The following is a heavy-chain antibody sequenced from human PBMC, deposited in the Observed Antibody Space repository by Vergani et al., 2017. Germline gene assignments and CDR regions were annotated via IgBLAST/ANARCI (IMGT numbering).Heavy chain of an antibody. D-gene: IGHD3-22*01. J-gene: IGHJ6*02. CDR1: GGSFSGYY. Sequence: QVQLQQWGAGLLKPSETLSLTCAVYGGSFSGYYWSWIRPPPGKGLEWIGEINHSGSTNYNPSLKSRVTISVDTSKNQFSLKLSSVTAAETAVYYCARRPYYYDSSGYSKGDYYGMDVWGQGTTVTVSS. CDR3: ARRPYYYDSSGYSKGDYYGMDV. V-gene: IGHV4-34*01. CDR2: INHSGST.